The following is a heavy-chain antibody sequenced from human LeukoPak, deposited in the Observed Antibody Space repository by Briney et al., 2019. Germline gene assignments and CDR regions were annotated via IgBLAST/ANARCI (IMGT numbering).Heavy chain of an antibody. V-gene: IGHV3-33*01. CDR3: AGDCADIVVVPAANLTYYYYGMDV. CDR1: GFTFSSYG. Sequence: GRSLRLSCAASGFTFSSYGMHWVRQAPGKGLEWVAVIWYDGSNKYYADSVKGRFTISRDNSKNTLYLQMNSLRAEDTAVYYCAGDCADIVVVPAANLTYYYYGMDVWGQGTTVTVSS. J-gene: IGHJ6*02. CDR2: IWYDGSNK. D-gene: IGHD2-2*01.